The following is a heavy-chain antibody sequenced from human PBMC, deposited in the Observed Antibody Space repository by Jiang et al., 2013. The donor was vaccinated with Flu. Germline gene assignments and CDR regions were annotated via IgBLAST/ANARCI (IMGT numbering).Heavy chain of an antibody. CDR1: GGSISSSSYY. J-gene: IGHJ4*02. Sequence: TVSGGSISSSSYYWGWIRQPQGRGWSGLGVSIIRGSTYYNPSLKSRLTISVDTSKNQFSLKLSSVTAADTAVYYCARLRELRLYDGFDYWGQGTLVTVPS. CDR3: ARLRELRLYDGFDY. CDR2: SIIRGST. D-gene: IGHD1-26*01. V-gene: IGHV4-39*01.